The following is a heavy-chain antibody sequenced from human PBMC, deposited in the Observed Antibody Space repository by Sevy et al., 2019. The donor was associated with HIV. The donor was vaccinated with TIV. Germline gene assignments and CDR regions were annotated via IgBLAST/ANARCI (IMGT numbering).Heavy chain of an antibody. Sequence: GGSLRLSCSASEFTFSSYAMSWVRQAPGKGLEWVSSISGSGRFTYYADFVAGRFIISRDNSKNTLSVQMNSLRAEDTAVYYCAKGFCSGATCPRDYYYYGMDVWVQGTTVTVSS. CDR2: ISGSGRFT. CDR1: EFTFSSYA. V-gene: IGHV3-23*01. J-gene: IGHJ6*02. CDR3: AKGFCSGATCPRDYYYYGMDV. D-gene: IGHD2-15*01.